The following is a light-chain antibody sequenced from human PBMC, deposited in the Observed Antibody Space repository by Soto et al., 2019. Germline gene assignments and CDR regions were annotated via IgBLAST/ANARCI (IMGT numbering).Light chain of an antibody. J-gene: IGKJ1*01. CDR3: GQFVSSPPRT. Sequence: EIVLTQSPGTLSLSPGEKATLSCRASQSVGDTFLSWYQQKPALAPRLLIYGVSNRATGIPDRFRGSGSGTDFILTISRLEPEDFALYYCGQFVSSPPRTFGQGTKVEIK. CDR1: QSVGDTF. CDR2: GVS. V-gene: IGKV3-20*01.